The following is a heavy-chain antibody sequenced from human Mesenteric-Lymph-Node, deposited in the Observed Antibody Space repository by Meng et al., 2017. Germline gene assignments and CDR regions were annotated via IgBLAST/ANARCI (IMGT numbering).Heavy chain of an antibody. Sequence: QVQLAQSGTEVKKPGASVKVSCKVSGYTLTELSMHWVRQAPGKGLEWMGGFDPEDGETIYAQKFQGRIIMTEDTSTDTAYMELSSLRSDDTAVYYCAIFTNMIRDPFDYWGPGTLVTVSS. CDR2: FDPEDGET. CDR3: AIFTNMIRDPFDY. CDR1: GYTLTELS. J-gene: IGHJ4*02. D-gene: IGHD3-10*01. V-gene: IGHV1-24*01.